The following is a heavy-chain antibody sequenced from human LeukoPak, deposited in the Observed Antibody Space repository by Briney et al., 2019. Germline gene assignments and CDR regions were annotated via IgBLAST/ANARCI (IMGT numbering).Heavy chain of an antibody. J-gene: IGHJ4*02. V-gene: IGHV3-11*01. Sequence: KPGGSLRLSCAASGFTFSDYYMNWIRQAPGKGLEWVSYISTSGTTMSYADSVKGRFTISRDSAKSPLYLQMNSLRAEDTAVYYCARGTTGTTDFDYWGQGTLVTVSS. CDR3: ARGTTGTTDFDY. D-gene: IGHD1-1*01. CDR1: GFTFSDYY. CDR2: ISTSGTTM.